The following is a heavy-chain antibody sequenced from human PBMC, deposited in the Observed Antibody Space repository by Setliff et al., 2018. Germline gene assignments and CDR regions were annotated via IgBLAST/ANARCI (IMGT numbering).Heavy chain of an antibody. J-gene: IGHJ5*02. Sequence: PGGSLRLSCAASGFTFSNYWMTWVRQAPGKGLEWVANINEDGSQKPYVDSVKGRFTVSRDNAKNSLYLQMNSLRAEDTAVYYCAKDLGVNFGELIAWGQGTLVTVSS. CDR1: GFTFSNYW. D-gene: IGHD3-10*01. CDR3: AKDLGVNFGELIA. V-gene: IGHV3-7*01. CDR2: INEDGSQK.